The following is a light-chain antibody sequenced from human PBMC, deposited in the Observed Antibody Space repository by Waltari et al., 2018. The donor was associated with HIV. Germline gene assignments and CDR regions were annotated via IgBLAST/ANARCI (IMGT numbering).Light chain of an antibody. J-gene: IGKJ1*01. CDR1: QSVGSN. Sequence: VMTQSPATLSVSPGETVTLSCRASQSVGSNLVWYQQTLGQAPRLLFYDASIRATGVPARFSGSGSGTEFTLTINGLQSEDFAVYYCQQYSDRPRTFGQGTKVESK. V-gene: IGKV3-15*01. CDR2: DAS. CDR3: QQYSDRPRT.